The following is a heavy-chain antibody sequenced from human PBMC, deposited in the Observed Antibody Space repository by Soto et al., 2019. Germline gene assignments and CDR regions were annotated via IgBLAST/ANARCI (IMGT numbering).Heavy chain of an antibody. CDR2: IYYSGST. CDR1: GGSISSGDYY. CDR3: ARETPAPPWVVVPAAFFDY. V-gene: IGHV4-30-4*01. Sequence: SETLSLTCTVSGGSISSGDYYWSWIRQPPGKGLEWIGYIYYSGSTYYNPSLKSRVTISVDTSKNQFSLKLSSVTAAATAVYYCARETPAPPWVVVPAAFFDYGGQGPLVTVSS. D-gene: IGHD2-2*01. J-gene: IGHJ4*02.